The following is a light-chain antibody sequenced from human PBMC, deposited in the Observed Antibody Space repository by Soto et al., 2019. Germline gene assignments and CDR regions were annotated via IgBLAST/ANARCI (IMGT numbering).Light chain of an antibody. V-gene: IGLV2-23*02. CDR1: SSDVGSYNL. CDR3: CSYAGSREV. Sequence: QSALTQPASVSGSPGQSITISCTGTSSDVGSYNLVSWYQQHPGKAPKLMIYEVTKRPSGVSNRFSGSKSGNTASLTIFGLQAEDEADYYCCSYAGSREVFGTGTKVTVL. J-gene: IGLJ1*01. CDR2: EVT.